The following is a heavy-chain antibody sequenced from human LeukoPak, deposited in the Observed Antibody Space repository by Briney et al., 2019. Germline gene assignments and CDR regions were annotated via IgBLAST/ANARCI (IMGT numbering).Heavy chain of an antibody. CDR3: AREGPRGNSQFDY. CDR1: GFTFSSYA. D-gene: IGHD2/OR15-2a*01. Sequence: GGSLRLSCSASGFTFSSYAMHWVRQAPGKGLEWVALIWYDGSNKYYADSVKGRLTISRDNSKNTLYLQMNSLRAEDTAVYYCAREGPRGNSQFDYWGQGTLVTVSS. CDR2: IWYDGSNK. V-gene: IGHV3-33*08. J-gene: IGHJ4*02.